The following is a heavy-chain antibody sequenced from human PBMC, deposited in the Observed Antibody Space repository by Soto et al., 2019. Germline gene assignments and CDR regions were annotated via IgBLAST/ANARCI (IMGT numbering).Heavy chain of an antibody. CDR1: GGSVSSGSYY. J-gene: IGHJ6*02. V-gene: IGHV4-61*01. D-gene: IGHD3-10*01. CDR3: ARTGGRYYYYYGMDV. Sequence: QVQLQESGPGLVKPSETLSLTCTVSGGSVSSGSYYWCWIRLPPGKGLEWIGYIYYSGSTNYNPSLKSRVTISVDTSKNQFSLKLSSVTAADTAVYYCARTGGRYYYYYGMDVWGQGTTVTVSS. CDR2: IYYSGST.